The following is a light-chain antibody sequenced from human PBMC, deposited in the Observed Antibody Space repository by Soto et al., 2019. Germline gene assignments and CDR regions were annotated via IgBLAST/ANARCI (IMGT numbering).Light chain of an antibody. CDR1: QGINSW. CDR3: QQANSFPST. CDR2: GAS. V-gene: IGKV1D-12*01. Sequence: DIQMTQSPSSVSASVGDRVTVTCRASQGINSWLVWYQQKPGKAPKLLIYGASSLQSGVPSRFSGSGSGTVFTLTISSLQPEDFATYYCQQANSFPSTFGGGTRVEIK. J-gene: IGKJ4*01.